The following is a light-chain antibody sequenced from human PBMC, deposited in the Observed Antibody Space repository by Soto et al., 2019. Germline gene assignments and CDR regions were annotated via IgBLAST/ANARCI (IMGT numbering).Light chain of an antibody. Sequence: EIVLTQSPGTLSLSPGDRATLSCRASQSVSRSYLGWYQQKPGQAPRLLIVSSSRRPTDVPARFSGSGSGTDFTLTISSLQSEDSAFYYCQQYNNLPPTFGQGTKVDIK. CDR3: QQYNNLPPT. V-gene: IGKV3-20*01. J-gene: IGKJ1*01. CDR2: SSS. CDR1: QSVSRSY.